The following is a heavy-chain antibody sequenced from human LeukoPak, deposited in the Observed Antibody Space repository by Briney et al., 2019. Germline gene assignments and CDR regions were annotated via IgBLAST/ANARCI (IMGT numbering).Heavy chain of an antibody. CDR1: GFTFSSYS. CDR2: ISSSSSSTI. J-gene: IGHJ4*02. D-gene: IGHD3-3*01. CDR3: ARATDLRDFWSVQLIGAFDY. Sequence: GGSLRLSCAASGFTFSSYSMNWVRQAPGKGLEWVSYISSSSSSTIYYADSVKGRFTISRDNAKNSLYLQMNSLRAEDTAVYYCARATDLRDFWSVQLIGAFDYWGQGTLVTVSS. V-gene: IGHV3-48*01.